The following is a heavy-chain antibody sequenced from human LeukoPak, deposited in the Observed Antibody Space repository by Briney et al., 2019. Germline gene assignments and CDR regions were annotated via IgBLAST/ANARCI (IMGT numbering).Heavy chain of an antibody. CDR1: GFIFSSYW. Sequence: PGGSLRLSCAASGFIFSSYWMHWVRQAPGKGLVWVSRINSDGSSTSYADSVKGQFTISRDNSRNTLYLHMNSLRVEDTAMYHCVRDGYYGSGSYWGQGTLVTVSS. V-gene: IGHV3-74*01. CDR3: VRDGYYGSGSY. D-gene: IGHD3-10*01. J-gene: IGHJ4*02. CDR2: INSDGSST.